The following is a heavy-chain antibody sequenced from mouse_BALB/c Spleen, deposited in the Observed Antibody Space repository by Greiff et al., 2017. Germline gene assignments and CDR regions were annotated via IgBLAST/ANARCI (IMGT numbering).Heavy chain of an antibody. V-gene: IGHV1S135*01. D-gene: IGHD3-1*01. CDR2: IDPYNGGT. CDR1: GYAFSSYW. CDR3: ARSAARATDAMDY. Sequence: VQLQQSGAELVRPGSSVKISCKASGYAFSSYWMYWVKQSHGKSLEWIGYIDPYNGGTSYNQKFKGKATLTVDKSSSTAFMHLNSLTSEDSAVYYCARSAARATDAMDYWGQGTSVTVSS. J-gene: IGHJ4*01.